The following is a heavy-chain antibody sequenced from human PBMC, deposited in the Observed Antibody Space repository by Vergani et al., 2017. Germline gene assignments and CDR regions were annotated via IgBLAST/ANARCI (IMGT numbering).Heavy chain of an antibody. J-gene: IGHJ4*02. CDR1: GFTLSSHA. V-gene: IGHV3-30*02. D-gene: IGHD6-19*01. Sequence: VQLLESGGGLVQPGGSLRLSCAGSGFTLSSHAMHWVRQAPGKGLEWVAFIWYDGSKEYYADSVKGRFTISRDNSKNTLFLQMNSLRPEDTAVYYCARDTVTGSRYFDYWGQGTLVTVSS. CDR2: IWYDGSKE. CDR3: ARDTVTGSRYFDY.